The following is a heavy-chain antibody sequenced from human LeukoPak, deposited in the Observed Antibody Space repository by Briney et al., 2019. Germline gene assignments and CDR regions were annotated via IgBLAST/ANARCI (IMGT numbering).Heavy chain of an antibody. CDR2: MNPNSGNT. J-gene: IGHJ3*02. Sequence: VASVKVSCKASGYTFTSYDINWVRQATGQRLEWMGWMNPNSGNTGYAQKFQGRVTMTRNTSISTAYMELSSLRSEDTAVYYCAGGVYDSSVSDAFDIWGQGTMVTVSS. CDR3: AGGVYDSSVSDAFDI. V-gene: IGHV1-8*01. CDR1: GYTFTSYD. D-gene: IGHD3-22*01.